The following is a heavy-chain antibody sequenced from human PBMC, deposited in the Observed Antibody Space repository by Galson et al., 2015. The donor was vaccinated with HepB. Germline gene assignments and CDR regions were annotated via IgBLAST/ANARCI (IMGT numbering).Heavy chain of an antibody. D-gene: IGHD1-26*01. CDR3: ARDRTSSGSYSNHAFDI. V-gene: IGHV1-3*01. CDR2: INAGNGNT. Sequence: SVKVSCKASGYTFTSYAMHWVRQAPGQRLEWMGWINAGNGNTKYSQKFQGRVTITRDTSASTAYMELSSLRSEDTAVYYCARDRTSSGSYSNHAFDIWGQGTMVTVSS. CDR1: GYTFTSYA. J-gene: IGHJ3*02.